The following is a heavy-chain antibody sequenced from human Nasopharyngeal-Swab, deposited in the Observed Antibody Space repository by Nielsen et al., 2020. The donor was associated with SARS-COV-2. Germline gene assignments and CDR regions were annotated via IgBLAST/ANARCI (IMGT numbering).Heavy chain of an antibody. CDR3: AKSDAAVDI. Sequence: GGSLRLSCASSGFTLNTYAMSWVRQAPGAGLEWVSAISDSGGRTYYADSVKGRFTISRDNSQNTLFLQMNSLRAEDTAVYYCAKSDAAVDIWGQGTMVTVSS. V-gene: IGHV3-23*01. CDR2: ISDSGGRT. CDR1: GFTLNTYA. J-gene: IGHJ3*02.